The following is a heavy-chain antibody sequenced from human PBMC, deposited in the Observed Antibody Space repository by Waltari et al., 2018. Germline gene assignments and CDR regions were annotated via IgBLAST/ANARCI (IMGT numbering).Heavy chain of an antibody. V-gene: IGHV3-48*03. Sequence: EVQLVESGGGLVQPGGSLRLSCAASGFTFRSYEMNWVRQAPGKGREWVSYISSSGSTIYYADSVKGRFTIARDNAKNSLYLQMNSLRAEDTAVYYCARDYYGSGSYLSGQGWFDPWGQGTLVTVSS. CDR2: ISSSGSTI. CDR3: ARDYYGSGSYLSGQGWFDP. D-gene: IGHD3-10*01. J-gene: IGHJ5*02. CDR1: GFTFRSYE.